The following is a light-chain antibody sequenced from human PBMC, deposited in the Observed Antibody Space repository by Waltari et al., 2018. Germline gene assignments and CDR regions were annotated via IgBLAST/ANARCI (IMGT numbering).Light chain of an antibody. CDR2: EGS. CDR3: CSYAGSSTWV. CDR1: SSDVGSYNL. V-gene: IGLV2-23*01. J-gene: IGLJ3*02. Sequence: QSALTQPASVSGSPGQSITISCTGTSSDVGSYNLVSWYQQHPGKAPKLMIYEGSKRPEGVSLRCSGSKAGNTASRTIAGVQAEDEADYYCCSYAGSSTWVFGGVTKLTVL.